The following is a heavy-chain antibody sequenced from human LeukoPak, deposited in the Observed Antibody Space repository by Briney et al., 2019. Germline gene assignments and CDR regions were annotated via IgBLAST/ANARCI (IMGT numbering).Heavy chain of an antibody. D-gene: IGHD3-10*01. Sequence: SETLSLTCTVSGGSIGSYFWSWTRQPPGKGLEYIGYVYYSGSTYYNPSLKSRVTISLDTPKNQFSLKLTSVTAADTAVYYCARATWERFGELSYFDNWGQGTLVTVSS. CDR3: ARATWERFGELSYFDN. J-gene: IGHJ4*02. CDR1: GGSIGSYF. CDR2: VYYSGST. V-gene: IGHV4-59*01.